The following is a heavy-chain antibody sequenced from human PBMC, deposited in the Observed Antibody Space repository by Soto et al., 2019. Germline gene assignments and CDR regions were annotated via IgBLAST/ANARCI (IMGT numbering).Heavy chain of an antibody. D-gene: IGHD6-6*01. CDR1: GGTFSSYA. Sequence: EASVKVSCKASGGTFSSYAISWVRQAPGQGLEWMGGIIPIFGTANYAQKFQGRVTITADESTSTAYMELSSLRSEDTAVYYCARDLSSIAARSTPDAFDIWGQGTMVTVSS. V-gene: IGHV1-69*13. CDR3: ARDLSSIAARSTPDAFDI. J-gene: IGHJ3*02. CDR2: IIPIFGTA.